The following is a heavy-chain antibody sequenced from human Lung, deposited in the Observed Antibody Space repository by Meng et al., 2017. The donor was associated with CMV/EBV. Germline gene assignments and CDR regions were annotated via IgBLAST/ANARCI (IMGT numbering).Heavy chain of an antibody. Sequence: GGSLRLXCAASGLTFSSYGMSWVRQAPGKGLEWVSSIGATAGGTYYADSVKGRFTISRDNAKNTLYLQMNSLRAEDTAVYYCAKYSAVGERLYYFDYWGQGTXVTVSS. D-gene: IGHD2-21*01. V-gene: IGHV3-23*01. CDR2: IGATAGGT. CDR1: GLTFSSYG. CDR3: AKYSAVGERLYYFDY. J-gene: IGHJ4*02.